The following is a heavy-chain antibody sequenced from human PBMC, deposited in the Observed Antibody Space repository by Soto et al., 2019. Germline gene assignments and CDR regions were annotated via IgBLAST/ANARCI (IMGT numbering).Heavy chain of an antibody. CDR3: ARVNCSSTSCLSPGFDY. CDR1: GGSISSYY. D-gene: IGHD2-2*01. J-gene: IGHJ4*02. V-gene: IGHV4-59*01. CDR2: IYYSGST. Sequence: SETLSLTCTVSGGSISSYYWSWIRQPPGKGLEWIGYIYYSGSTNYNPSLKSRVTISVDTSKNQFSLKLSSVTAADTAVYYCARVNCSSTSCLSPGFDYWGQGTLVTVSS.